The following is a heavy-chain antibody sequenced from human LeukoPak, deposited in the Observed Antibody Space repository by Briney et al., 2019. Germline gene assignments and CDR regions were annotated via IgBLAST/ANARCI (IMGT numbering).Heavy chain of an antibody. V-gene: IGHV1-2*02. J-gene: IGHJ4*02. CDR2: INPNSGGT. Sequence: GASVKVSCKASGYTFTGYYMHWVRQAPGQGLEWMGWINPNSGGTNYAQKFQGRVTMTRDTSISTAYMELSRLRSDDTAVYYCASDGGYSGYARPNLDYRGQGTLVTVSS. CDR3: ASDGGYSGYARPNLDY. CDR1: GYTFTGYY. D-gene: IGHD5-12*01.